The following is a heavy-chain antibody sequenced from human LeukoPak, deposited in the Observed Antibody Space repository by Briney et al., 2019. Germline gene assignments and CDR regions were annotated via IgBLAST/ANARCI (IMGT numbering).Heavy chain of an antibody. J-gene: IGHJ4*02. Sequence: PSETLSLTCSVSGDSITNYYWSWIRQPPGKGLEWIGYIYYTGRSTNYNPSLKSRVTISGDTSKNQFSLKLTSVTAADTAVYYCAREPPYSDFWSGPLGYFDYWGQGTPVTVSS. CDR3: AREPPYSDFWSGPLGYFDY. CDR2: IYYTGRST. CDR1: GDSITNYY. D-gene: IGHD3-3*01. V-gene: IGHV4-59*01.